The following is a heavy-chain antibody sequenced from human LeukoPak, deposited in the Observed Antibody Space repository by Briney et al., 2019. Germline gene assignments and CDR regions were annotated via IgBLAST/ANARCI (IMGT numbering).Heavy chain of an antibody. Sequence: SETLSLTCTVSDGSISIYYWSWIRQPPGKGLEWIGYVYSSGNTNYSPSLKGRAIISADTSKNQFSLKLRSVTAADTAVYYCVRDRELTYWGQGILVTVSS. D-gene: IGHD3-10*01. V-gene: IGHV4-4*08. CDR2: VYSSGNT. CDR3: VRDRELTY. J-gene: IGHJ4*02. CDR1: DGSISIYY.